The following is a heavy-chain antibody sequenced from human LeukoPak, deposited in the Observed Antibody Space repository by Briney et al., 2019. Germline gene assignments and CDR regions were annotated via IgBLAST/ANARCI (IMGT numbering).Heavy chain of an antibody. CDR2: INHSGST. V-gene: IGHV4-34*01. D-gene: IGHD4-17*01. CDR3: ARGRGYGDYLFDY. CDR1: GGSFSGDY. J-gene: IGHJ4*02. Sequence: PSETLSLTCAVYGGSFSGDYWSWIRQPPGKGLEWIGEINHSGSTNYNPSLKSRVTISVDTSKNQFSLKLSSVTAADTAVYYCARGRGYGDYLFDYWGQGTLVTVSS.